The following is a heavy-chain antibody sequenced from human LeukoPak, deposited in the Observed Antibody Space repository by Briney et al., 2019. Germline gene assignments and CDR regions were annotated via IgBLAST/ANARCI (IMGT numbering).Heavy chain of an antibody. Sequence: GASVKVSCKASGYTFTSYDINWVRQATGQGLEWMGWMNPNSGNTGYAQKFQGRVSMTRDTSTNTVYMELSSLRSEDTAVYFCARATLSDYYFNYWGQGTLVTVSP. CDR1: GYTFTSYD. CDR2: MNPNSGNT. V-gene: IGHV1-8*01. J-gene: IGHJ4*02. CDR3: ARATLSDYYFNY.